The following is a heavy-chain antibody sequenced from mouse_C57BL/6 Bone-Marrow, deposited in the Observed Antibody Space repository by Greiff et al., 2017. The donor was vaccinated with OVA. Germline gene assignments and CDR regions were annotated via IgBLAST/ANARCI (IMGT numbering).Heavy chain of an antibody. CDR1: GYTFTEYT. Sequence: LVESGAELVKPGASVKLSCKASGYTFTEYTIHWVKQRSGQGLEWIGWFYPGSGCIKYTEKFKDKATLTADKSSITVYMEHSRLTSEDSAGEVRARHRQQLRRPFAYWGQGTLVTVSA. J-gene: IGHJ3*01. CDR3: ARHRQQLRRPFAY. CDR2: FYPGSGCI. D-gene: IGHD3-2*02. V-gene: IGHV1-62-2*01.